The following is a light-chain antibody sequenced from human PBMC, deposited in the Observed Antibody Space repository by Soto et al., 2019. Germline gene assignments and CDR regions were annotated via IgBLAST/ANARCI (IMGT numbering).Light chain of an antibody. CDR2: DTS. CDR1: QTIRGL. Sequence: EIVLTQSPATLSLSPGERATLSCRTSQTIRGLLNWYQQRPGQAPRLLIYDTSNRATDIPARFSGSGSGTDFILTISSLDPEEFGVYFCQQRHNWPITFGHGTRLDIK. CDR3: QQRHNWPIT. J-gene: IGKJ5*01. V-gene: IGKV3-11*01.